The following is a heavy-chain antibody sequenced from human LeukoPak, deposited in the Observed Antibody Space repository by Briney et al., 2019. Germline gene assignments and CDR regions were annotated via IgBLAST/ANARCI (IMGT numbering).Heavy chain of an antibody. J-gene: IGHJ4*02. D-gene: IGHD2-21*02. Sequence: PGRSLRLSCIASRFIFSNYGMHWVRQVPGKGLEWVAEIWDDGRNKYYADSVKGRITISRDNSKKTLYLQMNSLRVEDTAVYYCVRDGPRAYCGVDCYPDFDYWGRGTLVTVSS. CDR1: RFIFSNYG. CDR2: IWDDGRNK. V-gene: IGHV3-33*01. CDR3: VRDGPRAYCGVDCYPDFDY.